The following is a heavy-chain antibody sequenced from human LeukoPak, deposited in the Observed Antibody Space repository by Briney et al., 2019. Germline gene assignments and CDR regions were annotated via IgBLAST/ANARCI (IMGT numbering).Heavy chain of an antibody. CDR3: ARDQRADPYYYYGMDV. Sequence: SETLSLTCTVSGGSISSGGYYWSWIRQHPGKGLEWIGYIYYSGSTYYNPSLKSRVTISVDTSKNQFSLKLSSMTAADTAVYYCARDQRADPYYYYGMDVWGQGTTVTVSS. CDR2: IYYSGST. CDR1: GGSISSGGYY. J-gene: IGHJ6*02. V-gene: IGHV4-31*03.